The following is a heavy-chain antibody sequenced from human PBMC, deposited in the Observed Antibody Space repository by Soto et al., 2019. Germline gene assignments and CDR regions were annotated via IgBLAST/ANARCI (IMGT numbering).Heavy chain of an antibody. J-gene: IGHJ4*02. CDR3: AKVERPVVVTAIDY. CDR2: ISYDGSNK. D-gene: IGHD2-21*02. Sequence: GGSLRLSCAASGFTFSSYGMHWVRQAPGKGLEWVAVISYDGSNKYYADSVKGRFTISRDNSKNTLYLQMNSLRAEDTAVYYCAKVERPVVVTAIDYWGQGTLVTVSS. V-gene: IGHV3-30*18. CDR1: GFTFSSYG.